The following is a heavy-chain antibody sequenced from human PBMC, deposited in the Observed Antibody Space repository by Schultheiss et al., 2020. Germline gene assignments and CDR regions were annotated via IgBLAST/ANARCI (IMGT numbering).Heavy chain of an antibody. D-gene: IGHD6-13*01. CDR2: ISGSDGST. Sequence: GGSLRLCCAASGFTFSSNAMSWVRQTPGKGMEWVSAISGSDGSTYYADSVKGRFTISRDNSRHTLYLEMSSLRPEDTAFYFCAREVATAGKSEFDYWGQGTLVTVSS. CDR3: AREVATAGKSEFDY. CDR1: GFTFSSNA. J-gene: IGHJ4*02. V-gene: IGHV3-23*01.